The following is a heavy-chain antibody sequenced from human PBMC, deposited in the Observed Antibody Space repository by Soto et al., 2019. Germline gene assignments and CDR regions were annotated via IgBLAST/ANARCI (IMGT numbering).Heavy chain of an antibody. CDR3: AKDPAKTMVRGVLNWFDP. CDR2: ISGSGGST. Sequence: GALRLSCAASGFTFSSYAMSWVRQAPGKGLEWVSAISGSGGSTYYADSVKGRFTISRDNSKNTLYLQMNSLRAEDTAVYYCAKDPAKTMVRGVLNWFDPWGQGTLVTVSS. V-gene: IGHV3-23*01. D-gene: IGHD3-10*01. J-gene: IGHJ5*02. CDR1: GFTFSSYA.